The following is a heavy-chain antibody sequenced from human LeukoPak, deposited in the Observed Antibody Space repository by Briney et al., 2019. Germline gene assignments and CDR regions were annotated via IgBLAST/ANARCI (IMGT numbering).Heavy chain of an antibody. V-gene: IGHV3-33*01. Sequence: VGSLRLSCAASGFTFSSYGMHWVRHAPGKGLGWVAVIWYDGSNKYYADSAKGRLTISRDNSKNTQYLQMKSLRAEDSAVYYCARDAKNYYDSSGYQYYYYYYGMDVWGQGTTVTVS. CDR1: GFTFSSYG. J-gene: IGHJ6*02. CDR3: ARDAKNYYDSSGYQYYYYYYGMDV. CDR2: IWYDGSNK. D-gene: IGHD3-22*01.